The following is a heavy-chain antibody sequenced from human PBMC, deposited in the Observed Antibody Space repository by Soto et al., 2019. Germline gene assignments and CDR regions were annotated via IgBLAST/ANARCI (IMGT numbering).Heavy chain of an antibody. Sequence: VQLVESGGGVVQPGRSLRLSCAASGFTFSSCAMHWVRQAPGKGLEWVAVISYDGSNKYYADSVKGRFTISRDNSKNTLYLQMNSLRAEDTAVYYCARVVSVGYWGQGTLVTVSS. J-gene: IGHJ4*02. D-gene: IGHD1-26*01. CDR1: GFTFSSCA. V-gene: IGHV3-30-3*01. CDR2: ISYDGSNK. CDR3: ARVVSVGY.